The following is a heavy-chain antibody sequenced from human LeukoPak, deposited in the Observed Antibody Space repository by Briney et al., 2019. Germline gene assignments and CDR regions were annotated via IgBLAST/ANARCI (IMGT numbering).Heavy chain of an antibody. CDR2: INPNSGGT. CDR1: GYTFTGCY. D-gene: IGHD3-10*01. J-gene: IGHJ3*02. Sequence: ASVKVSCKASGYTFTGCYMHWVRQAPGQGLEWMGWINPNSGGTNYAQKFQGRVTMTRDTSISTAYMELSRLRSDDTAVYYCARAIWFGEPDDAFDIWGQGTMVTVSS. CDR3: ARAIWFGEPDDAFDI. V-gene: IGHV1-2*02.